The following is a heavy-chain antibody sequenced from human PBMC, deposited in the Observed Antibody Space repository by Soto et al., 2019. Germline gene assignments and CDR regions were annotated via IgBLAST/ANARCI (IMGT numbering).Heavy chain of an antibody. Sequence: QVQLVESGGGVVQPGRSLRLSCAASGFTFSSYAMHWVRQAPGKGLEWVAVISYDGSNKYYADSVKGRFTISRDNSKNTLYLQMNSLRAEDTAVYYCARRGGAYSSSWPFDYWGQGTLVTVSS. CDR1: GFTFSSYA. CDR2: ISYDGSNK. D-gene: IGHD6-13*01. J-gene: IGHJ4*02. V-gene: IGHV3-30-3*01. CDR3: ARRGGAYSSSWPFDY.